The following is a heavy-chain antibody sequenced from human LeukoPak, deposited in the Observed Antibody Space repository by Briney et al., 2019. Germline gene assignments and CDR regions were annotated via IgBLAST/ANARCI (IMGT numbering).Heavy chain of an antibody. CDR2: INHSGST. Sequence: SETRSLTWAVYSGSSSGYYWSWIRQPPGKGLEWIGEINHSGSTNYNPSRKSRVTISVDTSKNQFSLKLSSVTAADTAVYYCARHGRDPGIDNWTTGFDYWGQGTLVTVSS. J-gene: IGHJ4*02. CDR3: ARHGRDPGIDNWTTGFDY. V-gene: IGHV4-34*01. D-gene: IGHD4-17*01. CDR1: SGSSSGYY.